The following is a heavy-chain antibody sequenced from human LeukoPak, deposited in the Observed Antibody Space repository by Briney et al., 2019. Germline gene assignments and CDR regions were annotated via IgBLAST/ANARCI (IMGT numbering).Heavy chain of an antibody. D-gene: IGHD3-22*01. J-gene: IGHJ5*02. CDR3: AREKPYYYDTNGYHNWFDP. CDR2: ISSAGSST. V-gene: IGHV3-74*01. Sequence: GGSLRLSCAASAFTFSSYWMHWVRPAQGKGLVWVSRISSAGSSTTYADSVKGRFTISRDNAKNTLYLQMSSLRAEDTAVYYCAREKPYYYDTNGYHNWFDPWGQGTLVTVSS. CDR1: AFTFSSYW.